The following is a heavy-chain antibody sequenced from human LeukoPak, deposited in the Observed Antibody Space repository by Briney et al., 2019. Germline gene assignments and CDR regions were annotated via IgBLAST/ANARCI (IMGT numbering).Heavy chain of an antibody. D-gene: IGHD2-15*01. CDR1: GFTFSSYE. CDR3: ARAGAVVDNWFDP. Sequence: GGSLRLSCAASGFTFSSYEMNWVRQAPGKGLEWVSYISSSGFTIYYADSVKGRFTISRDNAKNSLYLQMNSLRADDTAVYYCARAGAVVDNWFDPWGQGTLVTVSS. V-gene: IGHV3-48*03. J-gene: IGHJ5*02. CDR2: ISSSGFTI.